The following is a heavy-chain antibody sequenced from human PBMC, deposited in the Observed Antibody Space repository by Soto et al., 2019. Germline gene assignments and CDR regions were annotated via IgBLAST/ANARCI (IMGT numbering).Heavy chain of an antibody. CDR1: GFSFRSYA. CDR2: ISVGSGSI. D-gene: IGHD3-22*01. V-gene: IGHV3-48*01. Sequence: EEQLVESGGGLVQPGGSLRVSCAASGFSFRSYAMNWVRQAPGKGLEWVSYISVGSGSIFYADSVKGRFTISRDDAKNSLYLQMTTLSGEDTAVYYCVRDDRWAFDIWGQGTMVTVSS. J-gene: IGHJ3*02. CDR3: VRDDRWAFDI.